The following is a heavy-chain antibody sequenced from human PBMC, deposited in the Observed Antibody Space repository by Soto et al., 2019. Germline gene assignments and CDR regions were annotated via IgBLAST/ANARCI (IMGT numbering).Heavy chain of an antibody. D-gene: IGHD3-22*01. Sequence: QVQLQESGPGLVKPSQTLSLTCTVSGGSISSGDYYWSWIRQPPGKGLEWIGYIYYSGSTYYNPSLKSRVTISVDTSKNQFSLKLSSVTAADTAVYYCARDSYYDSSGWGYFDYWGQGTLVTVSS. CDR1: GGSISSGDYY. J-gene: IGHJ4*02. CDR3: ARDSYYDSSGWGYFDY. V-gene: IGHV4-30-4*01. CDR2: IYYSGST.